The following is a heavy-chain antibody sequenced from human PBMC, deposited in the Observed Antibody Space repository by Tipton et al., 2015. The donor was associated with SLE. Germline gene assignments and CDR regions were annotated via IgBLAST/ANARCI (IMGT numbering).Heavy chain of an antibody. CDR2: TSYDETVK. CDR3: TRSLDIAAACFYV. D-gene: IGHD6-13*01. Sequence: SLRLSCAASGYPVPTFAMHWVRQAPGKGLEWVAVTSYDETVKYFADSVKGRFTISRDESKNTMYLHKNRLKTEDTAVYFCTRSLDIAAACFYVWGQGTMVTVSS. V-gene: IGHV3-30*04. CDR1: GYPVPTFA. J-gene: IGHJ3*01.